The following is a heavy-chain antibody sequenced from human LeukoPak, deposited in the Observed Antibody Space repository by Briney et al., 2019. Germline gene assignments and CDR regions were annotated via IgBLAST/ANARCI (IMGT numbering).Heavy chain of an antibody. D-gene: IGHD2-15*01. CDR3: AKDLPFCSGGSCYPRMGAFDY. J-gene: IGHJ4*02. CDR2: ISGSGGST. V-gene: IGHV3-23*01. Sequence: GGSLRLSCAASGFTFSSYAMSWVRQAPGKGLEWVSAISGSGGSTYYADSVKGRFTISRDNSKNTLYLQMSSLRAEDTAVYYCAKDLPFCSGGSCYPRMGAFDYWGQGTLVTVSS. CDR1: GFTFSSYA.